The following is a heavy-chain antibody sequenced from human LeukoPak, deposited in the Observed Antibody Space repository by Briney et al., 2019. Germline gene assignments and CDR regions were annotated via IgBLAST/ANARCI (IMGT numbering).Heavy chain of an antibody. V-gene: IGHV3-66*01. CDR1: GFTVSSNY. CDR2: IYSGGST. Sequence: SGGSLRLSCAASGFTVSSNYMSWVRQAPGKGLEWVSVIYSGGSTYYADSVKGRFTISRDNSKNTLYLQMNSLRAEDTAVYYCAAAGTIFGVPPQFDYWGQGTLVTVSS. D-gene: IGHD3-3*01. J-gene: IGHJ4*02. CDR3: AAAGTIFGVPPQFDY.